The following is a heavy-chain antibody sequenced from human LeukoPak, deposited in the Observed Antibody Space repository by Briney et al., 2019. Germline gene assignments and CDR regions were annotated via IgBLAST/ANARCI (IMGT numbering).Heavy chain of an antibody. Sequence: ASVKVSCKASGYTFTSYDINWVRQATGQGLEWMGWMNPNSGNTGYAQKFQGRVTITRNTSISTAYMELSSLRSEDTAVYYCARGVIYCSSTSCGFDYWGQGTLVTVSS. D-gene: IGHD2-2*01. CDR2: MNPNSGNT. V-gene: IGHV1-8*01. J-gene: IGHJ4*02. CDR3: ARGVIYCSSTSCGFDY. CDR1: GYTFTSYD.